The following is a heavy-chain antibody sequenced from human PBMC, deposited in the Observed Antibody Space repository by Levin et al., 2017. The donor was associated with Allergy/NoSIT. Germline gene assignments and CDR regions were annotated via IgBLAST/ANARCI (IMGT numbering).Heavy chain of an antibody. Sequence: PGGSLRLSCAASGFTFSSYSMNWVRQAPGKGLEWVSCISTSSYTHYADSVKGRFTSSKGNAKNSLYLQMTSLRAEDTAVYDCAREYSITNGTAFDIWGQGTMVTVSS. CDR2: ISTSSYT. V-gene: IGHV3-21*01. J-gene: IGHJ3*02. CDR3: AREYSITNGTAFDI. CDR1: GFTFSSYS. D-gene: IGHD6-13*01.